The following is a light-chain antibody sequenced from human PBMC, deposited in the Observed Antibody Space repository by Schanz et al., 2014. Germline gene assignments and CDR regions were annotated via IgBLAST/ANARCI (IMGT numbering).Light chain of an antibody. V-gene: IGLV2-8*01. CDR1: SSDVGGYNY. J-gene: IGLJ2*01. CDR3: CSYAGENTYVL. Sequence: QSALTQPPSASGSPGQSVTISCTGTSSDVGGYNYVSWYQQHPGKAPKLMIYGINKRPSGVSNRFSGSKSGNMASLTISGLQAEDEADYYCCSYAGENTYVLFGGGTKLTVL. CDR2: GIN.